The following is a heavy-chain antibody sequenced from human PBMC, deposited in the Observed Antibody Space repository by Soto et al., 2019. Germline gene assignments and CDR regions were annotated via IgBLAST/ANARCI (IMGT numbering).Heavy chain of an antibody. J-gene: IGHJ1*01. Sequence: QVQLVESGGGVVQPGTSLRVSCVGSGFTFRSYVIHWLPQPPGKGLEWVALTSYDGSDKYYDNSVRGRFTISRDNSRNTVDLQMDSLRLEDTALYYCARWGTTGGLDVWGQGTLVS. CDR1: GFTFRSYV. CDR2: TSYDGSDK. CDR3: ARWGTTGGLDV. D-gene: IGHD3-16*01. V-gene: IGHV3-30*19.